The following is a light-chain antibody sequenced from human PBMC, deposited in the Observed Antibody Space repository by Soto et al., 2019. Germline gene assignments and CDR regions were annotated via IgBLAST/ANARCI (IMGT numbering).Light chain of an antibody. V-gene: IGKV3-20*01. CDR3: QQFNNSPLT. J-gene: IGKJ4*01. CDR2: SAS. Sequence: EIVLTQSPGTLSLSPGERATLSCRASQSLRNNYLAWYQQKPGQTPRLLIHSASSRATGIPDRLSGSGSGTDCTLTISRLEPEDFAVYYCQQFNNSPLTFRGGTKVEMK. CDR1: QSLRNNY.